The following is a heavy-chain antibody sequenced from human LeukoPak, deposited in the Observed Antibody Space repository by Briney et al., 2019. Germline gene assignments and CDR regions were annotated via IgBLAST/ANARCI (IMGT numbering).Heavy chain of an antibody. CDR3: AREPTPSLFYFHYYGMDV. D-gene: IGHD3-10*01. V-gene: IGHV3-74*01. Sequence: GGSLRLSCAASGFTFSSYWMHWVRQAPGKGLVWVSRINSDGSSTSYADSVKGRFTIPRDNAKNTLYLQMNSLRAEDTAVYYCAREPTPSLFYFHYYGMDVWGQGTTVTVSS. J-gene: IGHJ6*02. CDR1: GFTFSSYW. CDR2: INSDGSST.